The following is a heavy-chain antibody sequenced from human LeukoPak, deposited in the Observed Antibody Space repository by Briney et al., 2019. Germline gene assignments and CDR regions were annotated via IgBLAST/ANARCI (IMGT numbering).Heavy chain of an antibody. CDR1: GFTFSSYW. CDR3: ARGLRYCSGGSCYRYYYYMDV. D-gene: IGHD2-15*01. CDR2: IKQDGSEK. V-gene: IGHV3-7*01. Sequence: GGSLRLSCAASGFTFSSYWMSWVRQAPGKGLEWVANIKQDGSEKYYVDSVKGRFTISRDNAKNSLYLQMNSLRAEDTAVYYCARGLRYCSGGSCYRYYYYMDVWGKGTTVTVSS. J-gene: IGHJ6*03.